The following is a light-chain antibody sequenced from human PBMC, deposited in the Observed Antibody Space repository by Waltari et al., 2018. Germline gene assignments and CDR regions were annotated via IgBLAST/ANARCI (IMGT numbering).Light chain of an antibody. CDR2: DAS. J-gene: IGKJ2*01. V-gene: IGKV3-11*01. CDR3: QQRSNRPPRYT. CDR1: ESVNTY. Sequence: DIVLTQSPATLSLSPGETATPSCRASESVNTYLAWYQQKPGQAPRLLIYDASDRATGIPARFSGSGFGTDFTLAVSSLEPEDFAVYYCQQRSNRPPRYTFGRGTKLEI.